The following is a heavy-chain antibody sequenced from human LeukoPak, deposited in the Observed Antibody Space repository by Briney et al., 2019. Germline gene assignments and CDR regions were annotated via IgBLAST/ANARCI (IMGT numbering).Heavy chain of an antibody. CDR3: ARKPTATTVTTFNNY. CDR1: GFTFSSYS. D-gene: IGHD4-11*01. CDR2: ISSGSSYI. J-gene: IGHJ4*02. V-gene: IGHV3-21*01. Sequence: TGGSLRLSCAASGFTFSSYSMNWVRQAPGKGLEWVSSISSGSSYIYYADSVKGRFTISRDNAKNSLYLQMNSLRAEDTAVYYCARKPTATTVTTFNNYWGQGTLVTVSS.